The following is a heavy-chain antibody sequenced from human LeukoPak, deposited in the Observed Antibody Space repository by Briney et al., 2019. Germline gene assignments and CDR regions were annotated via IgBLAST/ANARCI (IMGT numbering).Heavy chain of an antibody. CDR3: ARVFDSGSQAYFYYMDV. CDR1: GGSISSYY. CDR2: IYYSGST. Sequence: KPSETLSLTCTVSGGSISSYYWTWIRQPPGKGLEWIGYIYYSGSTNYNPSLKSRVTMSVDTSKNQFSLKVSSVTAADTAVYYCARVFDSGSQAYFYYMDVWGKGTTVTISS. D-gene: IGHD3-10*01. V-gene: IGHV4-59*01. J-gene: IGHJ6*03.